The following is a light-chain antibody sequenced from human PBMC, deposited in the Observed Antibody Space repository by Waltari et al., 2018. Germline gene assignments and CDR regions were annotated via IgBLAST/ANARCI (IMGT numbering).Light chain of an antibody. V-gene: IGLV2-8*01. CDR2: EVN. J-gene: IGLJ3*02. Sequence: QSALTQPPSASGSPGQSVTISCPGTSSDVGGYNYVSWYQHHPGKAPKLMVYEVNKRPSGVPDRFSGSKSGNTASLTVSGLQAEDESDYYCSSYAGSNHLVFGGGTKLTVL. CDR1: SSDVGGYNY. CDR3: SSYAGSNHLV.